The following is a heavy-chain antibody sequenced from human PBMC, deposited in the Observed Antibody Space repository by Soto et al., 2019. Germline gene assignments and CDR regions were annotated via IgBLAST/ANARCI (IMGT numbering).Heavy chain of an antibody. CDR1: GGSISSSNW. D-gene: IGHD3-22*01. V-gene: IGHV4-4*02. CDR2: IYHSGST. CDR3: AKSRSKTYYYDSSNGGGIDY. J-gene: IGHJ4*02. Sequence: PSETLSLTCAVSGGSISSSNWWSWVRQPPGKGLDWIGEIYHSGSTNYNPSLKSRVTISVDKSKNQFSLKLSSVTAADTAVYYCAKSRSKTYYYDSSNGGGIDYWGQGTLVTVSS.